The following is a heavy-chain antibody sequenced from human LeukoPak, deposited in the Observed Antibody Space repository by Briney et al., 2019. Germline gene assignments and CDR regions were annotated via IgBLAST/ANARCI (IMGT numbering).Heavy chain of an antibody. CDR1: GYTLTELF. J-gene: IGHJ4*02. D-gene: IGHD6-19*01. CDR2: FDPEDGET. V-gene: IGHV1-24*01. Sequence: GASVKVSCKVSGYTLTELFMHWVRQAPGKGLEWMGGFDPEDGETIYAQKFQGRVTMTEDTSTDTAYMELSSLRSEDTAVYYCATPNPSSGWAINYFDYWGQGTLVTVSS. CDR3: ATPNPSSGWAINYFDY.